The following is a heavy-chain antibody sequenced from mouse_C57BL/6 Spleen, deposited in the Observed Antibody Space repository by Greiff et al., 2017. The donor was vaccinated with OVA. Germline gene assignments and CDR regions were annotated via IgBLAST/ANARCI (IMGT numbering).Heavy chain of an antibody. CDR2: ISGGGGNT. V-gene: IGHV5-9*01. D-gene: IGHD1-2*01. CDR1: GFTFSSYT. CDR3: ARHDDDGNWYFDV. Sequence: EVKVVESGGGLVKPGGSLKLSCAASGFTFSSYTMSWVRQTPEKRLEWVATISGGGGNTYYPDSVKGRFTISRDNAKNTLYLQMSSLRSEDTALYYCARHDDDGNWYFDVWGTGTTVTVSS. J-gene: IGHJ1*03.